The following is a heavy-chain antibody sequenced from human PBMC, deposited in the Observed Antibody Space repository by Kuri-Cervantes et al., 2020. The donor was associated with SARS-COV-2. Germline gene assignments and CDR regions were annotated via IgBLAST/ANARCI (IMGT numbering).Heavy chain of an antibody. CDR2: ISSSSSYI. CDR1: GFTFSSYS. J-gene: IGHJ5*02. Sequence: GGSLRLSCAASGFTFSSYSMNWVRQAPGKGLEWVSSISSSSSYIYYADSVKGRFTISRDNAKNSLYLQMNSLRAEDTAVYYCARDLSTLYYYGSGYWFDPWGQGTLVTVSS. D-gene: IGHD3-10*01. CDR3: ARDLSTLYYYGSGYWFDP. V-gene: IGHV3-21*01.